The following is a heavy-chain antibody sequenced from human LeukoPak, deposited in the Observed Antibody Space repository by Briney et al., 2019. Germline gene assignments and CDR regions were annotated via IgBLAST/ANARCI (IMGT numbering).Heavy chain of an antibody. V-gene: IGHV3-23*01. CDR2: ITSSGDGT. CDR1: GFTFSIYA. Sequence: GGSLRLSCAASGFTFSIYAMSGVRQAPGKGLQWVSSITSSGDGTYYADSVKGRFTISRDNSENMLYLQMNSLRVEDTAVYFCAKDRPNYYGSNGHYYRRDGDYWGQGTLVTVSS. CDR3: AKDRPNYYGSNGHYYRRDGDY. J-gene: IGHJ4*02. D-gene: IGHD3-10*01.